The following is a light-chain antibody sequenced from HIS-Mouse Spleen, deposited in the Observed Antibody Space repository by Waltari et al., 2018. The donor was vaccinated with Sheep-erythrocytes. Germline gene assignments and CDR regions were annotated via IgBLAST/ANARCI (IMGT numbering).Light chain of an antibody. J-gene: IGLJ3*02. Sequence: QSALTQPASVSGSPGQSITISCTGTSSEVGSYNLVSWYQQHPGKAPKLMIYEGSRRPSGVSTRFSGSKSGNTASLTISGLQAEDEADYYCCSYAGSSTPWVFGGGTKLTVL. CDR2: EGS. CDR3: CSYAGSSTPWV. V-gene: IGLV2-23*01. CDR1: SSEVGSYNL.